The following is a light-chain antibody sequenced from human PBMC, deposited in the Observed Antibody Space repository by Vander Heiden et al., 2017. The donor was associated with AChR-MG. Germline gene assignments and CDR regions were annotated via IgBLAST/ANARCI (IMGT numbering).Light chain of an antibody. J-gene: IGLJ3*02. CDR1: NIGSKS. Sequence: SYVLTQPPSVSVAPGQTARIPCGGNNIGSKSVHWYQQRPGQAPVLVVYDDSDRPSGIPERFSGSNSGDTATLTISRVEAGDEADYFCQVWDGSTDRWVFGGGTKLTVL. V-gene: IGLV3-21*02. CDR2: DDS. CDR3: QVWDGSTDRWV.